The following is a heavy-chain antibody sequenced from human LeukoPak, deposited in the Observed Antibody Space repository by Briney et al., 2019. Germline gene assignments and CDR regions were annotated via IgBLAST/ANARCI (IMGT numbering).Heavy chain of an antibody. Sequence: PSETLSLTCTVSGGSISSSSYSWGWIRQPPGKGLEWIGSIYYSGSTYYNPSLKSRVTISVDTSKNQFSLKLSSVTAADTAVYYCASGSYYTGGAFDIWGQGTMVTVSS. V-gene: IGHV4-39*07. J-gene: IGHJ3*02. CDR2: IYYSGST. D-gene: IGHD1-26*01. CDR1: GGSISSSSYS. CDR3: ASGSYYTGGAFDI.